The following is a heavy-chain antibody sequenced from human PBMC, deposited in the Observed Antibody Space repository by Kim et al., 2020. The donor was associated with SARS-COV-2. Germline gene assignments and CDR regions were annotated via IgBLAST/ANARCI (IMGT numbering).Heavy chain of an antibody. CDR2: TYYRSKWYN. Sequence: SQTLSLTCAISGDRISSNSASWNWIRQSPSRGLEWLGRTYYRSKWYNDYAVSVKGRITINPDTSKNQFSLQLNSVTPEDTAVYYCARGTHSNGWRSLEYWGQGTLVTVSS. CDR3: ARGTHSNGWRSLEY. V-gene: IGHV6-1*01. D-gene: IGHD2-2*01. CDR1: GDRISSNSAS. J-gene: IGHJ4*02.